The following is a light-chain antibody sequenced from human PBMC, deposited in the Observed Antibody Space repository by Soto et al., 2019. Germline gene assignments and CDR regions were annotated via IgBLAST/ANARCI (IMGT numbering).Light chain of an antibody. CDR1: SSDVGGYNY. J-gene: IGLJ2*01. V-gene: IGLV2-14*01. Sequence: QSALTQPASVSGSPGQSITISCTGTSSDVGGYNYVSWYQQHPGKAPNLIIFDVSNRPSGVSNRFSGSKSGNSASLTISGLQAEDEADYYCSSYTGSNPPVVFGVGTKLTVL. CDR3: SSYTGSNPPVV. CDR2: DVS.